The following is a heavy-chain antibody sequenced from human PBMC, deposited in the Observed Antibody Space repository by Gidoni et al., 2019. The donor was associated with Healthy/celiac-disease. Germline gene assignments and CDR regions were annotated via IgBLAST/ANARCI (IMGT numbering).Heavy chain of an antibody. CDR2: IWYDGSNK. D-gene: IGHD6-13*01. J-gene: IGHJ4*02. CDR1: GFTFSSYG. Sequence: QVQLVESGGGVVQPGRSLRLSCAASGFTFSSYGMHWVRQAPGKGLEWVAVIWYDGSNKYYADSVKGRFTISRDNSKNTLYLQMNSLRAEDTAVYYCARRDSSWYADYWGQGTLVTVSS. V-gene: IGHV3-33*01. CDR3: ARRDSSWYADY.